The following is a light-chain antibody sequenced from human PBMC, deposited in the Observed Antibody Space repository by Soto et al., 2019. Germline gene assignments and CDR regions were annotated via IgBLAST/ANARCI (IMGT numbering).Light chain of an antibody. Sequence: DIQMTQSPSSLSASLGDRVTITCQASQDIRYYLNWYQQKKGQAPKLLIYDASQLETGVTSRFSGSGSGTDFTFTINSLQPEDIGTYYCQHYNSLPITFGQGTRLEIK. CDR3: QHYNSLPIT. V-gene: IGKV1-33*01. CDR1: QDIRYY. CDR2: DAS. J-gene: IGKJ5*01.